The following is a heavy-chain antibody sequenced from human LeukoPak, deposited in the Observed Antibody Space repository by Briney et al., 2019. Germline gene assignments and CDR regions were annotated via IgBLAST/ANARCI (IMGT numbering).Heavy chain of an antibody. Sequence: SETLSLTCAVSGGSISSTTSYWSWIRQPPGKGLEWIGRIYYSGSTFYNPSLKSRVTISVDTSKNQLSLRLSSVTAADTAVYYCARHGSTDYFDYWGQGTLVTVSS. J-gene: IGHJ4*02. CDR2: IYYSGST. V-gene: IGHV4-39*01. CDR3: ARHGSTDYFDY. D-gene: IGHD2-2*03. CDR1: GGSISSTTSY.